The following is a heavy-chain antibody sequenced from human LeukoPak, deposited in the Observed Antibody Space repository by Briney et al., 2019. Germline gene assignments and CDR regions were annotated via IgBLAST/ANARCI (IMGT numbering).Heavy chain of an antibody. CDR1: GGSIRSSDYY. D-gene: IGHD1-26*01. CDR3: ARERDPLGIVGAPFDY. J-gene: IGHJ4*02. V-gene: IGHV4-61*02. CDR2: IYTSGST. Sequence: PSETLSLTCSVSGGSIRSSDYYWGWIRQPAGKGLEWIGRIYTSGSTNYNPSLKSRVTISVDTSKNQFSLKLSSVTAADTAVYYCARERDPLGIVGAPFDYWGQGTLVTVSS.